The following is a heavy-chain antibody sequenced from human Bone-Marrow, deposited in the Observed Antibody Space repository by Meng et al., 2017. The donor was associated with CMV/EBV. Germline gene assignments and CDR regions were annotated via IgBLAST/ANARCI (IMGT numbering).Heavy chain of an antibody. CDR1: GGSVSSDSYH. D-gene: IGHD2/OR15-2a*01. J-gene: IGHJ4*02. V-gene: IGHV4-61*01. CDR2: TVYGGST. Sequence: SEPLSLTCIVSGGSVSSDSYHWNWIRQSPGKGLEWIGQTVYGGSTNYNPSLKSRLTISIDTSKNQFSLNLNSATAAGTALYYCAGLIVGNGGRGHWGQGTLVTVSS. CDR3: AGLIVGNGGRGH.